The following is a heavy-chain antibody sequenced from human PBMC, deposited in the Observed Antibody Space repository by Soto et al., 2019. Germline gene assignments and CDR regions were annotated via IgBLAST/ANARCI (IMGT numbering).Heavy chain of an antibody. V-gene: IGHV3-74*01. CDR2: INSDGSST. Sequence: GGSLRLSCAASGFTFSSYWMHWVRQAPGKGLVWVSRINSDGSSTSYADSVKGRFTISRDNAKNTLYLQMNSLRAEDTAVYYCARVRYFDWLSKVTPGADIWGQGTMVTVSS. CDR1: GFTFSSYW. D-gene: IGHD3-9*01. CDR3: ARVRYFDWLSKVTPGADI. J-gene: IGHJ3*02.